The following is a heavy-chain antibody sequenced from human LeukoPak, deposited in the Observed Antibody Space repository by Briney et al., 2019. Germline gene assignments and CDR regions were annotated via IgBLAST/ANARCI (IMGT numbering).Heavy chain of an antibody. CDR3: ARAHSGNYREDWFDP. Sequence: ATVKVSCKASGYSFTSHDMNWVGRAAGQGLKWLGVVNLSCGFTAYAQKFQGRVTMTWYMSTSTVYMELGSLRPEDTAVYYCARAHSGNYREDWFDPWGQGTLVTVSS. D-gene: IGHD1-26*01. J-gene: IGHJ5*02. CDR2: VNLSCGFT. V-gene: IGHV1-46*01. CDR1: GYSFTSHD.